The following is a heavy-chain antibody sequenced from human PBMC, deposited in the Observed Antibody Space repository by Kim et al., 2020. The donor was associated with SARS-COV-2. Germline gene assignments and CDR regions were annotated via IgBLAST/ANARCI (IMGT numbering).Heavy chain of an antibody. J-gene: IGHJ5*02. CDR3: ARSRRWLQLARFDP. CDR2: INHSGST. D-gene: IGHD5-12*01. Sequence: SETLSLTCAVYGGSFSGYYWSWIRQPPGKGLEWIGEINHSGSTNYNPSLKSRVTISIDTSKNQFSLKLSSVTAADTAVYYCARSRRWLQLARFDPWGQGTLVTVSS. V-gene: IGHV4-34*01. CDR1: GGSFSGYY.